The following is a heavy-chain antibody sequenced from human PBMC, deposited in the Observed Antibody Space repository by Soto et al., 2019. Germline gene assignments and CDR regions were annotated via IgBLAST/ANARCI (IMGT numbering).Heavy chain of an antibody. V-gene: IGHV3-23*01. Sequence: EVQLLESGGCLVQPGGSLRLSCAASGFTFSRYAMSWVRQAPGKGLEWVSAISGSGGSTYYADSVKGRFTISRDNSKNTLYLQMNSLRAEDTSVYYCAKGATLPGTRHYYYYGMDVWGQGTTVTVSS. CDR3: AKGATLPGTRHYYYYGMDV. D-gene: IGHD1-1*01. CDR2: ISGSGGST. J-gene: IGHJ6*02. CDR1: GFTFSRYA.